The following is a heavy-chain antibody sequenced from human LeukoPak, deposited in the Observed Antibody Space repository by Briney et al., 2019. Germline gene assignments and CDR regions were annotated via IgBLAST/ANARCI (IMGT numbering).Heavy chain of an antibody. CDR3: ARGGAYYDSSGYSS. J-gene: IGHJ4*02. D-gene: IGHD3-22*01. CDR2: INPNSGAT. Sequence: ASVKVSCKASGYTFTGYYMHWVRQAPGQGLEWMGWINPNSGATNYAQKFQGRVTMTRDTSISTAYMELSRLRSDDTAVYYCARGGAYYDSSGYSSWGQGTLVTVSS. V-gene: IGHV1-2*02. CDR1: GYTFTGYY.